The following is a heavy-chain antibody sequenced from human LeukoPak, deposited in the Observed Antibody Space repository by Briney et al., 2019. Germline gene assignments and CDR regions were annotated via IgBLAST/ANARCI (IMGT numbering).Heavy chain of an antibody. CDR3: AREWQGGIAAAGTRIEGDY. Sequence: GGSLRLSCAVSGFSVSGYWMTWVRQAPGKGLEWVANIKQDGSEKNYVDSVKGRFTITRDNAENSLFLQMNSLRVEDTAVYYCAREWQGGIAAAGTRIEGDYWGQGTLVAVSS. CDR1: GFSVSGYW. V-gene: IGHV3-7*01. D-gene: IGHD6-13*01. J-gene: IGHJ4*02. CDR2: IKQDGSEK.